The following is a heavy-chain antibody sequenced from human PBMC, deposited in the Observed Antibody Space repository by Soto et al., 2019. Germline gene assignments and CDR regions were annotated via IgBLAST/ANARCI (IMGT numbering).Heavy chain of an antibody. CDR2: IYYSGST. Sequence: SETLSLTCTVSGGSISSSSYYWGWIRQPPGKGLEWIGSIYYSGSTYYNPSLKSRVTISVDTSKNQFSLKLSSVTAADTAVYYCARLTDGSVVAANYYYYYGMDVWGQGTTVTVSS. CDR1: GGSISSSSYY. CDR3: ARLTDGSVVAANYYYYYGMDV. V-gene: IGHV4-39*01. J-gene: IGHJ6*02. D-gene: IGHD2-15*01.